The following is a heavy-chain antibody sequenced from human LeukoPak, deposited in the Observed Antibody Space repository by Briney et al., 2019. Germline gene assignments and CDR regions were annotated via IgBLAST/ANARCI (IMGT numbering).Heavy chain of an antibody. CDR2: MNPNSGNT. Sequence: GASVKVSCKASGYTFTSYDVNWVRQATGQGLEWMGWMNPNSGNTGYAQKFRGRVTMTRNTSISTAYMELSSLRSEDTAVYYCAIGQQLVRGAFDIWGQGTMVTVSS. J-gene: IGHJ3*02. CDR3: AIGQQLVRGAFDI. V-gene: IGHV1-8*01. D-gene: IGHD6-13*01. CDR1: GYTFTSYD.